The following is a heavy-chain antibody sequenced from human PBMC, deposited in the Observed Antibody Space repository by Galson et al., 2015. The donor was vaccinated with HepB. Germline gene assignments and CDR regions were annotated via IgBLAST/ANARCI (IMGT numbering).Heavy chain of an antibody. CDR3: AREAENGYSSSWARGWRAQKGASRSGMDV. Sequence: SLRLSCAASGFTFSSYGMHWVRQAPGKGLEWVAVIWYDGSNKYYADSVKGRFTISRDNSKNTLYLQMNSLRAEDTAVYYCAREAENGYSSSWARGWRAQKGASRSGMDVWGQGTTVTVSS. D-gene: IGHD6-13*01. J-gene: IGHJ6*02. V-gene: IGHV3-33*01. CDR1: GFTFSSYG. CDR2: IWYDGSNK.